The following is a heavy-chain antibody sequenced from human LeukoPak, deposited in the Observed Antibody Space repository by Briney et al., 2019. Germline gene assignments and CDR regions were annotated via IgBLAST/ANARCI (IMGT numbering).Heavy chain of an antibody. J-gene: IGHJ3*02. CDR2: IYHSGST. Sequence: SETLSLTCTNSGGSISSGGYSWSWIRQPPGKGLEWIGYIYHSGSTYYNPSLKSRVTISVDRSKNQFSLKLSSVTAADTAVYYCARGISESNRNIYYDRSEDAFDIWGQGTMVTVSS. CDR3: ARGISESNRNIYYDRSEDAFDI. CDR1: GGSISSGGYS. D-gene: IGHD3-22*01. V-gene: IGHV4-30-2*01.